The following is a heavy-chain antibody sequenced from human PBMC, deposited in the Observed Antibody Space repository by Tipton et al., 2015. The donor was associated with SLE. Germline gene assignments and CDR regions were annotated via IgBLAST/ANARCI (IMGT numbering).Heavy chain of an antibody. CDR3: ASTSGYSSSWYSPYNWFDP. D-gene: IGHD6-13*01. CDR2: IWYDGSNK. Sequence: QLVQSGGGVVQPGRSLRLSCAASGFTFSSYGMHWVRQAPGKGLEWVAVIWYDGSNKYYADSVKGRFTISRDNSKNTLYLQMNSLRAEDTAVYYCASTSGYSSSWYSPYNWFDPWGQGTLVTVSS. CDR1: GFTFSSYG. J-gene: IGHJ5*02. V-gene: IGHV3-33*08.